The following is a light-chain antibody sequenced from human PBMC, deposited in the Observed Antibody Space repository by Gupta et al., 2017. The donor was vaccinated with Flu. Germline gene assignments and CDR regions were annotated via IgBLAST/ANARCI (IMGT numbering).Light chain of an antibody. J-gene: IGLJ3*02. Sequence: QSALTQPAYVSGSPGQSLTISCTGTSSDVGGYNYVSWYQHHPGKAPNLMIYEVINRPSGVSNRFSGYKSGNTASLTISGLQAEDEADYYCSSYTSSNSLEFGGGTKRTVL. CDR1: SSDVGGYNY. CDR2: EVI. CDR3: SSYTSSNSLE. V-gene: IGLV2-14*01.